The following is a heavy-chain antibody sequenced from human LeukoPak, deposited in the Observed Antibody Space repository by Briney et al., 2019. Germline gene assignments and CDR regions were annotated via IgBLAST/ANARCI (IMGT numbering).Heavy chain of an antibody. J-gene: IGHJ5*02. Sequence: SETLSLTCAVYGGSFRGYYWSWIRQPPGKGLEWIGEINHSGSTNYNPSLKSRVTISVDTSKNQFSLKLSSVTAADTAVYYCARVLPSIAAAPFDPWGQGTLVTVSS. D-gene: IGHD6-13*01. V-gene: IGHV4-34*01. CDR3: ARVLPSIAAAPFDP. CDR2: INHSGST. CDR1: GGSFRGYY.